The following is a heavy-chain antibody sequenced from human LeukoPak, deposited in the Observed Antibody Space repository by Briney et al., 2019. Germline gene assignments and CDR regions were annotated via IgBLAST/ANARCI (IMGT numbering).Heavy chain of an antibody. CDR2: SYYSGST. CDR3: ARGRGYCSSTSCQNFDY. D-gene: IGHD2-2*01. CDR1: GGSISSYY. V-gene: IGHV4-59*01. Sequence: SGTLSLTCTVSGGSISSYYWSWIRQPPGKGLEWIGYSYYSGSTNYNPSLKSRVTISVDTSKNQFSLRLTSVTAADTAVYHCARGRGYCSSTSCQNFDYWGQGTLVTVSS. J-gene: IGHJ4*02.